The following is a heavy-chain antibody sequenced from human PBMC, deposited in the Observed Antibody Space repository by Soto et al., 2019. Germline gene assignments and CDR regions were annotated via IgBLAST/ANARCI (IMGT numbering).Heavy chain of an antibody. V-gene: IGHV6-1*01. Sequence: PSQTLSLTCAISGDSVSSNSAAWNWIRQSPSRGLQWLGRTYYRSKWYYDYALSVQSRITINPDTSKNQFSLQLNSVTPGDTAVYYCARLYSSRSAFDYWGQGTLVTVSS. CDR1: GDSVSSNSAA. D-gene: IGHD6-13*01. CDR2: TYYRSKWYY. J-gene: IGHJ4*02. CDR3: ARLYSSRSAFDY.